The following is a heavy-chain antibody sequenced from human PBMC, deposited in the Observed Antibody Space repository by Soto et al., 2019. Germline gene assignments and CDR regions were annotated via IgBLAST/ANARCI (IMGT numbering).Heavy chain of an antibody. CDR1: GYTFTNYA. J-gene: IGHJ6*02. CDR2: ITAGKGDT. D-gene: IGHD1-20*01. V-gene: IGHV1-3*01. CDR3: GRGGVGVTGYGMDV. Sequence: QVQLVQSGAEVKKPGASVKVSCKSSGYTFTNYAIYWVRQAPGQRPEWMGWITAGKGDTEYSQKFQERVAFSRDTAATTACMVLSPLRSDDTGVYYCGRGGVGVTGYGMDVWGQGTTVIVS.